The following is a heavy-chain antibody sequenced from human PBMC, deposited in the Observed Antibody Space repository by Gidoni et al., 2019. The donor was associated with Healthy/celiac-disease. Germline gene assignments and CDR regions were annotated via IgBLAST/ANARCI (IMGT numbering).Heavy chain of an antibody. Sequence: QLQLQESGPGLVKPSETLSLTCTVSGGSIRRSSYYWGWIRQPPGKGLEWIGSIYYSGSTYYNPSLKSRVTISVDTSKNQFSLKLSSVTAADTAVYYCVLYGSGGSCYYGGGFDPWGQGTLVTVSS. CDR2: IYYSGST. D-gene: IGHD2-15*01. CDR1: GGSIRRSSYY. CDR3: VLYGSGGSCYYGGGFDP. J-gene: IGHJ5*02. V-gene: IGHV4-39*07.